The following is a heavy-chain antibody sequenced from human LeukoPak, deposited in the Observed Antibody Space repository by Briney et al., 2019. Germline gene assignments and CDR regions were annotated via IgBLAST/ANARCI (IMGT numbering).Heavy chain of an antibody. CDR1: GGSISSYY. D-gene: IGHD3-10*01. CDR3: TRSYYYGSGSYSLLFDY. Sequence: NPSETLSLTCTVSGGSISSYYWSWIRQPPGKGLEWIGYIYYSGSTNYNPSLKSRVTISVDTSKNQFSLKLSSVTAADTAVYYCTRSYYYGSGSYSLLFDYWGQGTLVTVSS. J-gene: IGHJ4*02. CDR2: IYYSGST. V-gene: IGHV4-59*08.